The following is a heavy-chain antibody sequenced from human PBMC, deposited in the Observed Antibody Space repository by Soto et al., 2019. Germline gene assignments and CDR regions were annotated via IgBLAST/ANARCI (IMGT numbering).Heavy chain of an antibody. V-gene: IGHV3-48*03. CDR1: GFTFSSYE. Sequence: EVQLVESGGGLVQPGGSLRLSCAASGFTFSSYEMNWDRQAPGKGLEWVSYISSSGSTIYYADSVKGRFTISRDNAKNSLYLQMNSLRAEDTAVYYCARAKGIVVVPAAINYYGMDVWGQGTTVTVSS. CDR3: ARAKGIVVVPAAINYYGMDV. J-gene: IGHJ6*02. D-gene: IGHD2-2*02. CDR2: ISSSGSTI.